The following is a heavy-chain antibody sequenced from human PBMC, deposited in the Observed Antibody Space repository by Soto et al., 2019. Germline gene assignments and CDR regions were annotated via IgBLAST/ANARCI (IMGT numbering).Heavy chain of an antibody. CDR2: IYPGDSDT. CDR3: ARRVSLPGNWMDX. Sequence: PGEALKISWKGSGYSFTSYWIGWVRQMPGKGLELMGIIYPGDSDTRYSPSFQGQVTISAEKSISTAYLQWSSLKASDTAMYYCARRVSLPGNWMDXWGQGTLVTVS. CDR1: GYSFTSYW. D-gene: IGHD2-15*01. J-gene: IGHJ5*02. V-gene: IGHV5-51*01.